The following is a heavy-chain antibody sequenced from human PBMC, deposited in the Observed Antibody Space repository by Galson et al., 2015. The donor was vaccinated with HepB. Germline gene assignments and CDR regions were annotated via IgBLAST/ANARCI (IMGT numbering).Heavy chain of an antibody. Sequence: SVKVSCKASGYTFTSYAMHWVRQAPGQRLEWMGWINAGNGNTKYSQKFQDRVTITRDTSASTAYMELSSLRSEDTAVYYCARDLGYSSSWGYYYGMDVWGKGTTVTVSS. D-gene: IGHD6-13*01. J-gene: IGHJ6*04. CDR2: INAGNGNT. V-gene: IGHV1-3*01. CDR1: GYTFTSYA. CDR3: ARDLGYSSSWGYYYGMDV.